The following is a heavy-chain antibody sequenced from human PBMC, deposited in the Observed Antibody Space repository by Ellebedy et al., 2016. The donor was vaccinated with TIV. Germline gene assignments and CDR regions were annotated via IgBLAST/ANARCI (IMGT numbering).Heavy chain of an antibody. V-gene: IGHV1-46*01. CDR1: GYTFTSYY. CDR3: ASVPSAGADF. D-gene: IGHD4-17*01. CDR2: LDARIGST. J-gene: IGHJ4*02. Sequence: ASVKVSCKASGYTFTSYYFHWIRQAPGRGLEWLGVLDARIGSTTYAKRLQGRVTMTRDMSTRTVYMELRGLKFEDTAMYYCASVPSAGADFWGQGTLVTVSS.